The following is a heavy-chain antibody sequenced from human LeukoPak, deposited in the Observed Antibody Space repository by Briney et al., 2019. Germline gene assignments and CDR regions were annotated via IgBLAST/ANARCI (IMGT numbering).Heavy chain of an antibody. Sequence: GGSLRLSCAASGFTFSCYAMSWVRQAPGKGLEWVSAISGSGGSTYYADSVKGRFTIFRDNSKNTLYLQMNSLRAEDTAVYYCAKVRYGENYYYYYYMDVWGKGTTVTVSS. CDR3: AKVRYGENYYYYYYMDV. V-gene: IGHV3-23*01. J-gene: IGHJ6*03. D-gene: IGHD4/OR15-4a*01. CDR2: ISGSGGST. CDR1: GFTFSCYA.